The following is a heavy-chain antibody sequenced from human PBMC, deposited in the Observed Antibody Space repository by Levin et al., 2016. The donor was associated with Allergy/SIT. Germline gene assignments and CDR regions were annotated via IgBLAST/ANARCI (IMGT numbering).Heavy chain of an antibody. V-gene: IGHV1-69*13. Sequence: SVKVSCKASGGTFSSYAISWVRQAPGQGLEWMGGIIPIFGTANYAQKFQGRVTITADESTSTAYMELSSLRSEDTAVYYCAITPSYYYYMDVWGKGTTVTVSS. CDR2: IIPIFGTA. CDR3: AITPSYYYYMDV. D-gene: IGHD1-14*01. CDR1: GGTFSSYA. J-gene: IGHJ6*03.